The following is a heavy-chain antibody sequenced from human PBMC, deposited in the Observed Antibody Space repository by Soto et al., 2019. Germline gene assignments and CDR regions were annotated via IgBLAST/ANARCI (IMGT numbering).Heavy chain of an antibody. CDR3: ARDSSGTGAFDI. V-gene: IGHV1-3*01. D-gene: IGHD1-7*01. CDR2: INAGNGNT. J-gene: IGHJ3*02. Sequence: ASVNLSCTASGYIFTSYAMHWVRHDHGQRLEWMGWINAGNGNTKYSQKFQGRVTITRATSASTAYMELSSLRSEDTAVYYCARDSSGTGAFDIWGQGTMVTVSS. CDR1: GYIFTSYA.